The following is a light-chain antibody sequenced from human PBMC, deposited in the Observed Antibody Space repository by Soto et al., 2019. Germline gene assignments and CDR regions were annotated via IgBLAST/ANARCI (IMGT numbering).Light chain of an antibody. CDR1: QSVSSSY. V-gene: IGKV3D-20*02. J-gene: IGKJ4*01. CDR2: DAS. Sequence: EIVLTQSPGTLSLSPGERATLSCRASQSVSSSYLAWYQQKPGQAPRLLISDASTRATGIPARFSGSGSGTDFTLTISSLEPEDFAVYYCQQRSHWPLTFGGVT. CDR3: QQRSHWPLT.